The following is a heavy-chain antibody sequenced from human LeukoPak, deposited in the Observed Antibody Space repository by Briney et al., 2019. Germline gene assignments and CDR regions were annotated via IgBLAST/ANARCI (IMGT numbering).Heavy chain of an antibody. CDR1: GYTFTSYY. CDR2: INPSGGST. J-gene: IGHJ3*02. CDR3: ATRQRSGSYYTVFDI. V-gene: IGHV1-46*03. D-gene: IGHD1-26*01. Sequence: ASVKVSCKASGYTFTSYYMHWVRQAPGQGLEWMGIINPSGGSTSYAQKFQGRVTMTRDTSTSTVYMELSSLRSEDTAVYYCATRQRSGSYYTVFDIWGQGTMVTVSS.